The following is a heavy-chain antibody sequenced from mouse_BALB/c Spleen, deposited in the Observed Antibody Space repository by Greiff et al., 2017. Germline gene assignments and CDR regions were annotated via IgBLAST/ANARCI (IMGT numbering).Heavy chain of an antibody. Sequence: QVQLQQSGPGLVAPSQSLSITCTVSGFSLTSYGVHWVRQPPGKGLEWLGVIWAGGSTNYNSALMSRLSISKDNSKSQVFLKMNSLQTDDTAMYYCARVHYYGQAWFAYWGQGTLVTVSA. J-gene: IGHJ3*01. CDR2: IWAGGST. CDR3: ARVHYYGQAWFAY. D-gene: IGHD1-2*01. CDR1: GFSLTSYG. V-gene: IGHV2-9*02.